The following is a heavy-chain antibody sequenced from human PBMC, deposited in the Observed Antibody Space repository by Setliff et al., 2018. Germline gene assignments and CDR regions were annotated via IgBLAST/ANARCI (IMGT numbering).Heavy chain of an antibody. V-gene: IGHV4-59*08. Sequence: SETLSLTCTVSGASISSYYWSWIRQPPGKGLEWIGYIYYGGTTNYNPSLKSRVSISLDTSKSQFSLRLSSLTAADTAVYYCAGHRRDSSGNYFVGLYYFDYWGQGTPVTVSS. CDR2: IYYGGTT. CDR3: AGHRRDSSGNYFVGLYYFDY. D-gene: IGHD3-22*01. J-gene: IGHJ4*02. CDR1: GASISSYY.